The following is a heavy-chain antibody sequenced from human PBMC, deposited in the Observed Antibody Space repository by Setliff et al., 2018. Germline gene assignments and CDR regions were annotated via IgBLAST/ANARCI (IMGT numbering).Heavy chain of an antibody. CDR3: ARGGTYNYVSSAYFDL. V-gene: IGHV1-2*02. D-gene: IGHD3-22*01. CDR2: INPKSGGA. CDR1: GYTFSDYY. Sequence: GASVKVSCKASGYTFSDYYMYWVRQAPGQGLEWMGWINPKSGGAHYAQKFRGRVTMSRETSISTDYMELSRLTSDDTAVYYCARGGTYNYVSSAYFDLWGQGSMVTVSS. J-gene: IGHJ3*01.